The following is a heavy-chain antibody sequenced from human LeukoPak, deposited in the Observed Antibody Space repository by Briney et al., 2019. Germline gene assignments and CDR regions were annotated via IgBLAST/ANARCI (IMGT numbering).Heavy chain of an antibody. V-gene: IGHV3-33*01. D-gene: IGHD3-9*01. Sequence: GGSLRLSCAASGFTFSSYGMHWVRQAPGKGLEWVAVIWYDGSNKYYADSVKGRFTISRDNSKNTLYLQMNSLRAEDTAVYYCARDAYDILGYYYYGMDVWGQGTTVTVSS. J-gene: IGHJ6*02. CDR1: GFTFSSYG. CDR3: ARDAYDILGYYYYGMDV. CDR2: IWYDGSNK.